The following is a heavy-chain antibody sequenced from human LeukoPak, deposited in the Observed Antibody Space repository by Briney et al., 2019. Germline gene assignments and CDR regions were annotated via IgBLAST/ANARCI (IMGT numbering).Heavy chain of an antibody. CDR3: ARDHYLYYDSSDDY. Sequence: ASVKVSCKASGYTFTSYGISWVRQAPGQGLEWMGIINPSGGSTSYAQKFQGRVTMTRDTSTSTVYMELSSLRSEDTAVYYCARDHYLYYDSSDDYWGQGTLVTVSS. D-gene: IGHD3-22*01. CDR2: INPSGGST. V-gene: IGHV1-46*01. J-gene: IGHJ4*02. CDR1: GYTFTSYG.